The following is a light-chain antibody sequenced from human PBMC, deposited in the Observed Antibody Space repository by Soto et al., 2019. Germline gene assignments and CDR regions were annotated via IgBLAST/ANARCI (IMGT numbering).Light chain of an antibody. CDR1: NSDIGGYHY. CDR2: EVS. CDR3: SSYTSSTTLGV. Sequence: QSALTQPASVSGSPGQSITISCTGTNSDIGGYHYVSWYQQHPGKAPKLLIYEVSHRPSGVSNRFSGSRSGNTASLTISGLQAEDEADYYCSSYTSSTTLGVFGGGTKLTVL. V-gene: IGLV2-14*01. J-gene: IGLJ3*02.